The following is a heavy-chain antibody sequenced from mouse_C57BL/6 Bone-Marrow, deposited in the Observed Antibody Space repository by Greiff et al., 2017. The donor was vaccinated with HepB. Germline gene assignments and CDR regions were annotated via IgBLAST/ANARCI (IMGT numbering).Heavy chain of an antibody. CDR3: ARKGEKGVRDCYAMDY. J-gene: IGHJ4*01. CDR1: GYTFTSYG. Sequence: QVQLQQSGAELARPGASVKLSCKASGYTFTSYGISWVKQRTGQGLEWIGEIYPRSGNTYYNEKFKGKATLTADKSSSTAYMELRSLTSEDSAVYFCARKGEKGVRDCYAMDYWGQGTSVTVSS. V-gene: IGHV1-81*01. D-gene: IGHD2-12*01. CDR2: IYPRSGNT.